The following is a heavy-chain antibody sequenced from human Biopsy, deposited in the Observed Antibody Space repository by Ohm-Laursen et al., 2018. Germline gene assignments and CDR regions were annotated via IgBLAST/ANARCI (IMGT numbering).Heavy chain of an antibody. V-gene: IGHV3-9*01. J-gene: IGHJ4*02. D-gene: IGHD6-19*01. CDR3: VKSAYSSGFWEASDY. CDR1: GFRFDDYA. Sequence: SLRLSCAASGFRFDDYAMQWVRQAPGKGVEWVSGISWSSGTIGYADSVKGRFTVSRDNAKNSLFLQMNSLRVEDTALYYCVKSAYSSGFWEASDYWGQGTLVTVSS. CDR2: ISWSSGTI.